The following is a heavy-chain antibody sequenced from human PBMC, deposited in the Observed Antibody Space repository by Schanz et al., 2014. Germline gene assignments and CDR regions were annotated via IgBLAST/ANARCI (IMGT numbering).Heavy chain of an antibody. CDR1: GFTFSSFG. Sequence: VQLVESGGGVVQPGGSLRLSCAASGFTFSSFGMHWVRQAPGKGLEWVGIIKPDGSEKFYVDSVKGRFTISRDNAKNTLYLQMNSVRAEDSAVYYCTRGSGSRSYGWYYDSWGQGTLVTVSS. D-gene: IGHD3-10*01. J-gene: IGHJ4*02. CDR2: IKPDGSEK. V-gene: IGHV3-7*01. CDR3: TRGSGSRSYGWYYDS.